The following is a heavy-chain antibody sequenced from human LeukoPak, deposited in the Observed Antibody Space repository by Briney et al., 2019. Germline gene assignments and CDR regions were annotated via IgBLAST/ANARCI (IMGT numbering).Heavy chain of an antibody. CDR2: IFTSGIA. D-gene: IGHD3-10*01. Sequence: PSETLSLTCTVSGVSIGIYYWNWLRQPAGKGLEWIGRIFTSGIANYNPSLKSRVTMSVDTSKNQFSLNLSSVTAADTAVYYCAREISGTYYNPLGYMDVWGKGTTVTVSS. CDR1: GVSIGIYY. CDR3: AREISGTYYNPLGYMDV. V-gene: IGHV4-4*07. J-gene: IGHJ6*03.